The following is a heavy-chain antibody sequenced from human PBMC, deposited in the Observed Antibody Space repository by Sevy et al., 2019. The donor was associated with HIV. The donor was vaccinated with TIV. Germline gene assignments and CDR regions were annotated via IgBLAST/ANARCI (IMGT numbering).Heavy chain of an antibody. CDR2: ISVDGSDK. J-gene: IGHJ4*02. CDR1: GFSLSTHD. V-gene: IGHV3-30*03. D-gene: IGHD6-19*01. Sequence: GGSLRLSCAASGFSLSTHDMHWVRQAPGKGLEWVAVISVDGSDKYYTDSVKGQFTISRDDSKNTLLLQVSSLRAEDTAVYYCARDAGYSTVWYPGYWGQGALVTVSS. CDR3: ARDAGYSTVWYPGY.